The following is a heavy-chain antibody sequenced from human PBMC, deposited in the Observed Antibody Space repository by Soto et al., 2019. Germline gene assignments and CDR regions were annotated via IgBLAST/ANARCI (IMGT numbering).Heavy chain of an antibody. CDR2: IYWDADK. Sequence: QITLKESGPTLVKPTQTLTLTCTFSGFSLSTSGVGVGWIRQSPGKALEWLALIYWDADKRYSPSLKGRLTITEDTSKTQVVLTMTNMDPVDTATYYCAHLRWESVVVPAAMPPPFDYWGQGTLVTVSS. CDR1: GFSLSTSGVG. V-gene: IGHV2-5*02. J-gene: IGHJ4*02. CDR3: AHLRWESVVVPAAMPPPFDY. D-gene: IGHD2-2*01.